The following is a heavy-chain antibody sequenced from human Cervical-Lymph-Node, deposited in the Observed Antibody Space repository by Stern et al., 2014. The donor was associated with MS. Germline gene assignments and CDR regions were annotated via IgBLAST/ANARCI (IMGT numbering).Heavy chain of an antibody. CDR1: GFVFRRYA. Sequence: VQLVESGGGVVQPGGSLRLSCAASGFVFRRYALHWVRQAPGKGLEWCALISYDGRDKYYTDSGKGRFTVSRDNSNNTVDLEMNSLRLEDTAVYYCAKGGSGSYLDWGQGSLVTVSS. CDR3: AKGGSGSYLD. D-gene: IGHD1-26*01. J-gene: IGHJ4*02. CDR2: ISYDGRDK. V-gene: IGHV3-30*04.